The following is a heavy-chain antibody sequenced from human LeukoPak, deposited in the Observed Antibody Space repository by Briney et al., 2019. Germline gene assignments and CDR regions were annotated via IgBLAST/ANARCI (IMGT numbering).Heavy chain of an antibody. CDR3: AKGRAPRTFGVVIPIPPWADY. CDR1: GFTFYDYA. Sequence: PGRSLRLSCAASGFTFYDYAMHWVRQAPGKGLEWVSGISWNRGSIVYADSVKGRFTISRDNAKNSLYLQMNSLRSEDTALYYCAKGRAPRTFGVVIPIPPWADYWGQGTLVTVSS. V-gene: IGHV3-9*01. CDR2: ISWNRGSI. D-gene: IGHD3-3*01. J-gene: IGHJ4*02.